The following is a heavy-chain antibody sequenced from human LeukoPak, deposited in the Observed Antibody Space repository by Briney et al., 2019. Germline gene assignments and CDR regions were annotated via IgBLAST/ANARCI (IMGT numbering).Heavy chain of an antibody. D-gene: IGHD1-20*01. J-gene: IGHJ6*02. CDR3: ARGRAVLTGTTTTRIYYYYGMDV. CDR2: MNPNSGNT. CDR1: GYTFTSYD. V-gene: IGHV1-8*01. Sequence: GASVKVSCKASGYTFTSYDINWVRQATGQGLEWMGWMNPNSGNTGYAQKFQGRVTMTRNTSISTAYMELSSLRSEDTAVYYCARGRAVLTGTTTTRIYYYYGMDVWGQGTTVTVSS.